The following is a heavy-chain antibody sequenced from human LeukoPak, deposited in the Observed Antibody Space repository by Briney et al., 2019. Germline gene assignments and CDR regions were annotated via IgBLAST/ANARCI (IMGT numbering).Heavy chain of an antibody. Sequence: VSVKVSCKASGYTFTSYGISWVRQAPGQGVEWMGWISAYNGNTNYAQKLQGRVTMTTDTSTSTAYMELRSLRSDDTAVYYCARDPYYDFWSGYLNYYYMDVWGKGTTVTVSS. J-gene: IGHJ6*03. CDR3: ARDPYYDFWSGYLNYYYMDV. V-gene: IGHV1-18*01. CDR1: GYTFTSYG. CDR2: ISAYNGNT. D-gene: IGHD3-3*01.